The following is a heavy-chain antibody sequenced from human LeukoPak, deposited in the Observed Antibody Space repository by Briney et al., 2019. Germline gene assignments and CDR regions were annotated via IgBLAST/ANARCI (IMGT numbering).Heavy chain of an antibody. Sequence: SGPTPVKPTQTLTLTCTLSGFSLTTSGVAVGWIRQPPGKALEWLALIYLDDDKRFNPSLKRRLTIAKGTSKNQVVVTMTKMDPVDTATYYCAHDYDALYFDYWGEGILVTVSS. CDR1: GFSLTTSGVA. D-gene: IGHD4-17*01. V-gene: IGHV2-5*02. CDR2: IYLDDDK. CDR3: AHDYDALYFDY. J-gene: IGHJ4*02.